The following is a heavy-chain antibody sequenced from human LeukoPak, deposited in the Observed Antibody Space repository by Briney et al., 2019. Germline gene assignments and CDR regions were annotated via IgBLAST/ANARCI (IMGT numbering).Heavy chain of an antibody. Sequence: PSETLSLTCTVSGGSISSGGYYWSWIRQHPGKGLEWIGYIYYSGSTYYNASLKSRVTISVDTSKNQFSLRLTSVTAADTAVYYCARDQYDSYPMDAWGQGTTVTVSS. CDR1: GGSISSGGYY. V-gene: IGHV4-31*03. CDR3: ARDQYDSYPMDA. D-gene: IGHD3-3*01. CDR2: IYYSGST. J-gene: IGHJ6*02.